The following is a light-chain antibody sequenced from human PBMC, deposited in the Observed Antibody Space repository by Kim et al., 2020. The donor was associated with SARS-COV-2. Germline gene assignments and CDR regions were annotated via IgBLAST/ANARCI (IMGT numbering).Light chain of an antibody. V-gene: IGLV2-11*01. CDR2: DVS. CDR1: SSDVGGYNY. CDR3: CSYAGSYLWV. J-gene: IGLJ3*02. Sequence: QSALTQPRSVSGSPGQSVTISCTGTSSDVGGYNYVSWYQQHPGKAPKLMMYDVSKRPSGVPDRFSGSKSGNTASLTISGLQAEDEADYYCCSYAGSYLWVFGGGTKLTVL.